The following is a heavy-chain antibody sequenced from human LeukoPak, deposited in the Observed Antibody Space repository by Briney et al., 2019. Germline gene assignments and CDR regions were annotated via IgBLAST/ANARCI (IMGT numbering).Heavy chain of an antibody. Sequence: GGSLRLSCAASGFTFSSYSMNWVRQAPGKGLEWVSFISSSSSYIYYADSVKGRFTISRDNAKNSLYLQMNSLRAEDTAVYYCARSTGGDWYAFDIWGRGTMVTVSS. D-gene: IGHD2-21*02. CDR1: GFTFSSYS. CDR3: ARSTGGDWYAFDI. J-gene: IGHJ3*02. CDR2: ISSSSSYI. V-gene: IGHV3-21*01.